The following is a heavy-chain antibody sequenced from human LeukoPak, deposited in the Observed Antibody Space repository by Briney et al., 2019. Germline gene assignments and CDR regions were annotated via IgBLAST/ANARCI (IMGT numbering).Heavy chain of an antibody. Sequence: PSETLSLTCTVSGGSPSSDYWSWVRQSPGKGLEWVGYVYNSGDTGKNPSLKSRVTILLDTSKNQCSLKLTSVSAADTAVYYCARDRRYSSGWYYFDYWGQGTLVTVSS. CDR2: VYNSGDT. J-gene: IGHJ4*02. D-gene: IGHD6-19*01. V-gene: IGHV4-4*08. CDR3: ARDRRYSSGWYYFDY. CDR1: GGSPSSDY.